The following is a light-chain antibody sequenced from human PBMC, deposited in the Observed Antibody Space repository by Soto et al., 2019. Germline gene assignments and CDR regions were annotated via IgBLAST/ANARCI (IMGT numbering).Light chain of an antibody. CDR1: SSDVGVYND. Sequence: QSALTQPPSASGSPGQSVTISCTGTSSDVGVYNDVSWYQHHPGKGPKLMIYEVSKRTSGVPDRFSGSKSGNTASLTVSVLQAEDEADYYCSSFAGSNTVFGGGTKVTVL. V-gene: IGLV2-8*01. CDR2: EVS. J-gene: IGLJ2*01. CDR3: SSFAGSNTV.